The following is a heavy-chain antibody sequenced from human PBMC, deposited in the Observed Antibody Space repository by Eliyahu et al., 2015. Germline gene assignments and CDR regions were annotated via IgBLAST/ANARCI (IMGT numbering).Heavy chain of an antibody. CDR1: GGSISSSNYF. J-gene: IGHJ4*02. CDR2: INYSRGT. Sequence: QLQLQESGPGLVKPSETLSLTCTVSGGSISSSNYFWGWIRQPPGXGVGWIGSINYSRGTYYSPSLKSRVTISLDTPKNQFSLRLSSVTAADTAVYYCASLNYDILTGYDYWGQGTLVTASS. CDR3: ASLNYDILTGYDY. V-gene: IGHV4-39*01. D-gene: IGHD3-9*01.